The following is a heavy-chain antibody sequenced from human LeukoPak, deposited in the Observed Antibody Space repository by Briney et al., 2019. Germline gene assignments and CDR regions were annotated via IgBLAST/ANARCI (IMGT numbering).Heavy chain of an antibody. V-gene: IGHV4-4*02. CDR3: VTGDSGDNF. Sequence: SETLSLTSAVSGGSIATTNRWTWVRQPPGKGLEWIGELSRSGSTNYIPSLKSRVTISVDESNNQFSLKLSSMTAADTAVYYCVTGDSGDNFWGQGTLVTV. J-gene: IGHJ4*02. D-gene: IGHD6-19*01. CDR2: LSRSGST. CDR1: GGSIATTNR.